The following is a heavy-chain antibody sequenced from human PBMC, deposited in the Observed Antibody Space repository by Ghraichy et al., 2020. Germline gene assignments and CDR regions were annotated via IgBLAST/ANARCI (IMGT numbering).Heavy chain of an antibody. D-gene: IGHD4-23*01. CDR1: GFTFSTYS. J-gene: IGHJ6*02. Sequence: GGSLTLSCVGSGFTFSTYSMNWVRQSPGKGLEWVSYITSSSRTTSYADSVKGRVTISRDNAHNSLFLQMNNLRVEDTAVYYCARGSTVVRFFYYDGMDVWGQGTTVTVSS. V-gene: IGHV3-48*01. CDR2: ITSSSRTT. CDR3: ARGSTVVRFFYYDGMDV.